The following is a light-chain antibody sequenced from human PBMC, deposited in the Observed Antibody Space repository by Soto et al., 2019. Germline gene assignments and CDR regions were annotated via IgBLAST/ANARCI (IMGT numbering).Light chain of an antibody. CDR1: FSDVGGYDY. Sequence: QSVLTHPASVSGSPGEGIAISSTSTFSDVGGYDYVSWYQQHPDKAPKLMIYEVTKRPSGVSNRFSGSKSGNTASLTISGLQPEDEADYYCSSHTSGSTRVFGSGTKVTVL. J-gene: IGLJ1*01. CDR3: SSHTSGSTRV. CDR2: EVT. V-gene: IGLV2-14*01.